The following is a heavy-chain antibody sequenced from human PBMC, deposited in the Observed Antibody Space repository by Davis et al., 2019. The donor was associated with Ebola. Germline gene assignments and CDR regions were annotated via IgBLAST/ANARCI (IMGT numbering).Heavy chain of an antibody. V-gene: IGHV1-3*01. CDR3: ARDLGWASTVYYYGMDV. J-gene: IGHJ6*02. Sequence: ASVKVSCKASGYTFTSYAMHWVRQAPGQRLEWMGWINAGNGNTKYSQKFQGRVTITRDTSASTAYMELSSLRSEDTAVYYCARDLGWASTVYYYGMDVWGQGTTVTVSS. CDR2: INAGNGNT. D-gene: IGHD3/OR15-3a*01. CDR1: GYTFTSYA.